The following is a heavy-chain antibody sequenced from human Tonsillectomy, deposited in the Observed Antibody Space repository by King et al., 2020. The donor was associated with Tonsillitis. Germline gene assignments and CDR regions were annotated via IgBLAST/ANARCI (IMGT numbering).Heavy chain of an antibody. CDR2: MNPNSGNT. J-gene: IGHJ4*02. Sequence: QLVQSGAEVKKPGASVKVSCKASGYTFTSYDINWVRQATGQGLEWMGWMNPNSGNTGHAQKFQVRVTMPRNTSISTAYMDLSSLRSEDTAVYYCARGKQTRITIFGVVIAYYFDYWGQGTLVTVSS. CDR1: GYTFTSYD. V-gene: IGHV1-8*01. D-gene: IGHD3-3*01. CDR3: ARGKQTRITIFGVVIAYYFDY.